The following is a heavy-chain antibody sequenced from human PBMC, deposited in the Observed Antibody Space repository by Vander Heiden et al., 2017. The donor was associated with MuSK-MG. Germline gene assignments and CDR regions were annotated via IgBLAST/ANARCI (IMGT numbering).Heavy chain of an antibody. CDR1: GYTFTSYG. V-gene: IGHV1-18*01. D-gene: IGHD6-13*01. CDR3: ARKSSSWYKYYGMDV. Sequence: QVQLVQSGAEVKKPGASVKVSCKASGYTFTSYGISWVRQAPGQGREWMGWISAYNGDTNYAQKLQGRVTMTTDTSTSTAYMELRSLRSDDTAVYYCARKSSSWYKYYGMDVWGQGTTVTVSS. J-gene: IGHJ6*02. CDR2: ISAYNGDT.